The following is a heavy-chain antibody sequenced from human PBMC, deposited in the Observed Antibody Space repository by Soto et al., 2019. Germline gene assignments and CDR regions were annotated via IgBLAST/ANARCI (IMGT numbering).Heavy chain of an antibody. CDR2: ISAHNGNT. CDR1: GYTFTSYG. J-gene: IGHJ4*02. D-gene: IGHD1-1*01. CDR3: ARGRYGDY. V-gene: IGHV1-18*01. Sequence: QVHLVQSGAEVKKPGASVKVSCKGSGYTFTSYGITWVRQAPGQGLEWMGWISAHNGNTNYAQKLQGRVTVTRDTCTSTAYMELRRLTSDDTPVYYCARGRYGDYWGQGALVTVSS.